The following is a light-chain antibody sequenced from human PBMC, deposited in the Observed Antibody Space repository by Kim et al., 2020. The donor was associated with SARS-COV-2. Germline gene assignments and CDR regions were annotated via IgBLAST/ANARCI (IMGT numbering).Light chain of an antibody. J-gene: IGKJ2*01. CDR3: QQTSSTPHT. CDR2: VAS. V-gene: IGKV1-39*01. Sequence: SACVGDRVTITCRASQTITRYLKGYQQRAGKAPKLLIYVASSLQSGVPSRFSGSGSGTDFTLTISSLQPEDFATYYCQQTSSTPHTFGQGTKLEI. CDR1: QTITRY.